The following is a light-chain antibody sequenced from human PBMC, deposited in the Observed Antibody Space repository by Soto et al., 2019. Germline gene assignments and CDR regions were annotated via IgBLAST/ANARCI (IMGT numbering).Light chain of an antibody. V-gene: IGKV1-33*01. CDR1: QDISKC. Sequence: MPITHSPSFLSASVLYRVTSTCKASQDISKCLSWYQQKPGKAPKLLIYDASNLEPGVPSRCSGSGSGTDFTFTISSLQPEDIATYYCQQYDSLPFTFGGGTKVDI. J-gene: IGKJ4*01. CDR2: DAS. CDR3: QQYDSLPFT.